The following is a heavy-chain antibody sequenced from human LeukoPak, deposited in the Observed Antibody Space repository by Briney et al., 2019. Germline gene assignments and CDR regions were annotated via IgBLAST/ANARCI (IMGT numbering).Heavy chain of an antibody. Sequence: KSSETLSLTCTVSGGSISSYYWSWIRQPPGKGPEWIGYIYYSGSTNYNPSLKSRVTISVDTSKNQFSLKLSSVTAADTAVYYCARLHSGSTFDYWGQGTLVTVSS. D-gene: IGHD1-26*01. V-gene: IGHV4-59*01. CDR1: GGSISSYY. CDR2: IYYSGST. CDR3: ARLHSGSTFDY. J-gene: IGHJ4*02.